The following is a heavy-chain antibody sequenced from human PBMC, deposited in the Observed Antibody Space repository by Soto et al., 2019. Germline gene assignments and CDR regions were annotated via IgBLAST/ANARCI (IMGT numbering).Heavy chain of an antibody. CDR1: GFTFSRNW. CDR3: ARSIGWYPDH. CDR2: IKQDGTEK. V-gene: IGHV3-7*01. D-gene: IGHD6-19*01. Sequence: PGGSLRLSCAASGFTFSRNWMSWVRQAPGKGLEWVANIKQDGTEKYYVDSVKGRFTISRDNAKNSLYLQMDSLRPEDTAVYYCARSIGWYPDHWGQGTLVTVSS. J-gene: IGHJ5*02.